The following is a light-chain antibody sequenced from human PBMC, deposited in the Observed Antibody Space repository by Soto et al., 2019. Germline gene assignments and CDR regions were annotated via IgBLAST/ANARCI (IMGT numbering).Light chain of an antibody. CDR1: QSLVHSDGNTY. CDR2: KVS. V-gene: IGKV2-24*01. Sequence: DSVLTQTPLSSPVTLGQPASISCRSSQSLVHSDGNTYLSRLQQRPGQPPRLLIYKVSNRLSGGPDRFSCSGAATDFTLEISRVEAEDVGVYYCMQATQYRPYTFGQGTKLEIK. CDR3: MQATQYRPYT. J-gene: IGKJ2*01.